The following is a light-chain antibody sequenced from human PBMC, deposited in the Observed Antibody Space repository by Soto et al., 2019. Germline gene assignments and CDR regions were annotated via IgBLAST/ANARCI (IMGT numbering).Light chain of an antibody. J-gene: IGKJ1*01. Sequence: VMTQSPATLSVSPWERAALSCRASQSVSSNLAWYQQKPGQAPRLLIYHASTRATAVPARFTASGSGTEFTLTISSLQSEDFAVYYCQQYNNWPRTFGQGTKV. CDR2: HAS. V-gene: IGKV3-15*01. CDR3: QQYNNWPRT. CDR1: QSVSSN.